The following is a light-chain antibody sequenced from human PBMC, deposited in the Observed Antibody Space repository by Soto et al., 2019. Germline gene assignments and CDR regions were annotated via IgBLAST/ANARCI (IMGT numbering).Light chain of an antibody. CDR1: QSVSSN. J-gene: IGKJ4*01. Sequence: EIVMTQSPATLSVSPGERATLSCRASQSVSSNLAWYQQKPGQAPRLLIYGASTRAPGIAARFSGSGSGTEFTLTISSLQSEDFAVYYGQQYNNWPLTFGGGTNMEIK. CDR2: GAS. V-gene: IGKV3-15*01. CDR3: QQYNNWPLT.